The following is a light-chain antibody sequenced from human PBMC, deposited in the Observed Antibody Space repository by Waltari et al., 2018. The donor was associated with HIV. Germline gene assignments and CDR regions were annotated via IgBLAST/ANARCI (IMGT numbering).Light chain of an antibody. CDR3: AAWDGSLSGVV. J-gene: IGLJ2*01. Sequence: QSVLTQPPSASGTPGQRVTISCSGSSSNIGSHYVYWYQQLPGTAPKLLSYRNIQRPSGVPDRFSGSKSGTSASLDISGLRSEDEADYYCAAWDGSLSGVVFGGGTKLTVL. CDR2: RNI. V-gene: IGLV1-47*01. CDR1: SSNIGSHY.